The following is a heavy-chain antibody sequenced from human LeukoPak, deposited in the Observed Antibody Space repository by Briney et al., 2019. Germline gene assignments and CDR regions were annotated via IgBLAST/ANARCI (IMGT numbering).Heavy chain of an antibody. CDR2: ISSSGDTI. J-gene: IGHJ4*02. D-gene: IGHD3-22*01. CDR3: AKQSLYDSSGHFHY. V-gene: IGHV3-48*03. CDR1: GFTFSNYN. Sequence: GGSLRLSCTASGFTFSNYNMNWVRQAPEKGLEWVSYISSSGDTIYYADSMKGRFTISRDNAKNSLFLQMSSLRADDTAVYYCAKQSLYDSSGHFHYWGQGTLVTVSS.